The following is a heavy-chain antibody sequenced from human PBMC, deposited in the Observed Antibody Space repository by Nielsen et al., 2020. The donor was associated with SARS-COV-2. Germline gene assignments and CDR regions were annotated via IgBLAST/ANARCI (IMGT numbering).Heavy chain of an antibody. V-gene: IGHV3-9*01. CDR1: GFTFDDYA. J-gene: IGHJ4*02. CDR2: ISWNSGSI. Sequence: SLKISCAASGFTFDDYAMHWVRQAPGKGLEWVSGISWNSGSIDYADSVKGRFTISRDNAKNSLYLQMNSLRAEDTALYYCAKDMLGWELWGQGTPVTVSS. CDR3: AKDMLGWEL. D-gene: IGHD1-26*01.